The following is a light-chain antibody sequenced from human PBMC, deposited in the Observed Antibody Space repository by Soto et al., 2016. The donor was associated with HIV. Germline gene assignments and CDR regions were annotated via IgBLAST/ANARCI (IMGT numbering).Light chain of an antibody. Sequence: SYELTQPPSVSAAPGKTATITCGGNNIGSKSVYWYQQKPGQAPVLVVHDDSDRPSGIPERYSGSKSGNTATLTINRVEAGDEADYYCQIWDSSSDHYVFGTGTKVTVL. CDR2: DDS. CDR1: NIGSKS. J-gene: IGLJ1*01. CDR3: QIWDSSSDHYV. V-gene: IGLV3-21*03.